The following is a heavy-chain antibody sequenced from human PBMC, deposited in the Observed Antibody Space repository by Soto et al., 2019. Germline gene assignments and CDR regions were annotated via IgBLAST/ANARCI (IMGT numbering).Heavy chain of an antibody. J-gene: IGHJ5*02. CDR2: ISYDGSNK. V-gene: IGHV3-30*18. D-gene: IGHD3-10*01. CDR1: GFTFSSYG. CDR3: AKDYGWFDP. Sequence: QVQLVESGGGVVQPGRSLRLSCAASGFTFSSYGMHWVRQAPGKGLEWVAVISYDGSNKYYADSVKGRFTISRDNSKNTLYLQMNSLRAEDTAVYYCAKDYGWFDPWGQGTLVTVSS.